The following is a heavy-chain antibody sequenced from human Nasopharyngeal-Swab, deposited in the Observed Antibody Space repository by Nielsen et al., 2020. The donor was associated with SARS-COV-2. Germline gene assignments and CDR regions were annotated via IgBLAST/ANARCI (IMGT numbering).Heavy chain of an antibody. J-gene: IGHJ4*02. CDR3: AKSGSEYDYDHIPVPIDF. CDR2: VSGSGGST. CDR1: GFTFSSYA. D-gene: IGHD3-16*01. V-gene: IGHV3-23*01. Sequence: GESLKISCTTSGFTFSSYAMNWVRQDPEKGLEWVSSVSGSGGSTHYANSVKGRFAISRDNSKNTLYLQMNSLRVEDTAIYYCAKSGSEYDYDHIPVPIDFWGQGTLVAVSS.